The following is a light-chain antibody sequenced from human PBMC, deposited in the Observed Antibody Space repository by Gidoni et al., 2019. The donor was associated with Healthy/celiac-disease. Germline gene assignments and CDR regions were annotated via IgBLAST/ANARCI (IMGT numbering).Light chain of an antibody. Sequence: DIQMTQSPSTLSASVGDRVTITCRASQSISSWLAWYQQKPGKATKLLIYKASSLESGVPSRFSGSGSGTEFTLTISSLQPDDFATYYCQQYNSYQWTFGQXTKVEIK. V-gene: IGKV1-5*03. CDR1: QSISSW. CDR3: QQYNSYQWT. CDR2: KAS. J-gene: IGKJ1*01.